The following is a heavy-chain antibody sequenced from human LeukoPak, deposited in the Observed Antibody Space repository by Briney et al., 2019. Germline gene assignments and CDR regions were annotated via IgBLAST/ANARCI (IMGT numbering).Heavy chain of an antibody. D-gene: IGHD2-2*01. J-gene: IGHJ6*03. Sequence: EASVKVSCKASGYTFTGYYMHWVRQAPGQGLEWMGWINPSSGDTNYAQKFQGRVTMTRDTSISTAYMELIRLRSDDTAVYYCARDRYCSSTSCYAHYYYYMDVWGKGTTVTVSS. V-gene: IGHV1-2*02. CDR1: GYTFTGYY. CDR3: ARDRYCSSTSCYAHYYYYMDV. CDR2: INPSSGDT.